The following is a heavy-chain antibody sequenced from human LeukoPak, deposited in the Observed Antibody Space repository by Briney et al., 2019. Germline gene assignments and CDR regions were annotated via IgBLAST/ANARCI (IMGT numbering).Heavy chain of an antibody. Sequence: GGSLRLSCAASGFTFSSYWMSWVRQAPGKGLEWVANIKQDGSEKYYVDSVKGRFTISRDNAKNSLYLQMNSLRAEDTAVHYCARASSASPRGRYYYYMDVWGKGTTVTVSS. CDR3: ARASSASPRGRYYYYMDV. CDR1: GFTFSSYW. D-gene: IGHD3-10*01. V-gene: IGHV3-7*01. CDR2: IKQDGSEK. J-gene: IGHJ6*03.